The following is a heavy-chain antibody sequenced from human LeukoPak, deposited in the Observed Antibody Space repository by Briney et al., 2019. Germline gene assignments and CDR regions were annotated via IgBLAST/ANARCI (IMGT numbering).Heavy chain of an antibody. D-gene: IGHD6-13*01. CDR2: ISGSGGST. Sequence: GGSLRLSCAASGFTFSSYAMSWVRQALGKGLEWVSAISGSGGSTYYADSVKGRFTISRDNSKNTLYLQMNSLRAEDTAVYYCAKDSTPLYSSSPFDYWGQGTLVTVSS. CDR3: AKDSTPLYSSSPFDY. J-gene: IGHJ4*02. CDR1: GFTFSSYA. V-gene: IGHV3-23*01.